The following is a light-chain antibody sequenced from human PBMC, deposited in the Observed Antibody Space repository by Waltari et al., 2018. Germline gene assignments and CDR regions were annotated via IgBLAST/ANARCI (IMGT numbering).Light chain of an antibody. CDR2: EGS. V-gene: IGLV2-23*01. J-gene: IGLJ3*02. CDR3: CSYAGSNSWV. Sequence: QSALTQPASVSGFPGQSITISCSGTGSDVGSYSLVSWYQKQPGKAPKLIIYEGSERPSGVAIRFAGAKSGDTASLTISGLQPEDEADYYCCSYAGSNSWVFGGGTKLTVL. CDR1: GSDVGSYSL.